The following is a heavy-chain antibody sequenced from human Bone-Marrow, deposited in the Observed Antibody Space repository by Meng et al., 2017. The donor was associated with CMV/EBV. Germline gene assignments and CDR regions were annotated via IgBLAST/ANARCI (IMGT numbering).Heavy chain of an antibody. V-gene: IGHV3-23*03. D-gene: IGHD3-9*01. Sequence: GESLKISCTASGFTFSSYALNWVRQAPGKGLEWVSIIYSGGSSTYYADSVKGRFTISRDKSTNTLYLQMNSLGPEDSAVYYCATSPLDWVPVRLDYWGQGTLVTVSS. CDR3: ATSPLDWVPVRLDY. CDR2: IYSGGSST. CDR1: GFTFSSYA. J-gene: IGHJ4*02.